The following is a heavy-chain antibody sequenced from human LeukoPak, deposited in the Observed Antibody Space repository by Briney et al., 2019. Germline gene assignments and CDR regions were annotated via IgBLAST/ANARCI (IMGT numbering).Heavy chain of an antibody. J-gene: IGHJ4*02. Sequence: GASVKVSCKASGYTFTSYGISWVRQAPGQGLEWMGWISAYDGNTNYAQKLQGRATMTTDTSTSTAYMELRSLRSDDAAVYYCARSDIVVVPAADYWGQGTLVTVSS. CDR1: GYTFTSYG. CDR2: ISAYDGNT. V-gene: IGHV1-18*04. D-gene: IGHD2-2*01. CDR3: ARSDIVVVPAADY.